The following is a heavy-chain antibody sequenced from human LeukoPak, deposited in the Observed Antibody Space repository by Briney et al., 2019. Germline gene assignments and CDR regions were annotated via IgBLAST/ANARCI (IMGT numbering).Heavy chain of an antibody. CDR2: IRSKANSYAT. D-gene: IGHD6-13*01. Sequence: QAGGSLRLSCAASGFTFSGSAMHWVRQASGKGLEWVGRIRSKANSYATAYAASVKGRFTISRDDSKNTAYLQMNSLKTEDTAVYYCARDRGSSSWYFMDVWGQGTTVTVSS. CDR1: GFTFSGSA. CDR3: ARDRGSSSWYFMDV. V-gene: IGHV3-73*01. J-gene: IGHJ6*02.